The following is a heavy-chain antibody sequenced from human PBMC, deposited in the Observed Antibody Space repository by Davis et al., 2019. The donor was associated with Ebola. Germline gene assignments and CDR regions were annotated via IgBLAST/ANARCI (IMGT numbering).Heavy chain of an antibody. D-gene: IGHD2-21*02. J-gene: IGHJ4*02. CDR2: IIPMFGTA. CDR3: ARGPSVATAHYFDY. Sequence: SVKVSCKASGGSIRSYAISWVRQAPGQGLEWMGGIIPMFGTANYAQKFQGRVMITADKSTRIAYMELSSLGSEDTAVYYCARGPSVATAHYFDYWGQGTLVTVSS. V-gene: IGHV1-69*06. CDR1: GGSIRSYA.